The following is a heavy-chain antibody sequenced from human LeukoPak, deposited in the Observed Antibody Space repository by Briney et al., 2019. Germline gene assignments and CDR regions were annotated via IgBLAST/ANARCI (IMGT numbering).Heavy chain of an antibody. J-gene: IGHJ5*02. CDR2: ISYTGNT. V-gene: IGHV4-59*01. D-gene: IGHD3-10*01. Sequence: PSETLSLTCTVSGGSISPYFWSWIRQPPGKGLVWIGYISYTGNTNYNPSLKSRVTISVDTSKNQFSLQLTSVTAADTAVYYCARDDYRGVTNFDPWGQGTLVTVSS. CDR3: ARDDYRGVTNFDP. CDR1: GGSISPYF.